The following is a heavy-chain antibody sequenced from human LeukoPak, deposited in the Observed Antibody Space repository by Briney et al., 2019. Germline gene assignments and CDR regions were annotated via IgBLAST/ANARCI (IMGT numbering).Heavy chain of an antibody. D-gene: IGHD2-2*01. CDR2: INWNGGST. CDR3: ARVSEGVVVPALIRAFDI. V-gene: IGHV3-20*04. J-gene: IGHJ3*02. CDR1: GFTFDDYG. Sequence: GGSLRLSCAASGFTFDDYGMSWVRQAPGKGLEWVSGINWNGGSTGYADSVKGRFTISRDNAKNSLYLQMNSLRAEDTALYYCARVSEGVVVPALIRAFDIWGQGTMVTVSS.